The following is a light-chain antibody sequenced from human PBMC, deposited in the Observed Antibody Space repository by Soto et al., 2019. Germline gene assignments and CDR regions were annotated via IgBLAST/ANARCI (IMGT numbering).Light chain of an antibody. CDR3: QQYGRSHLRYT. Sequence: EIVLTQSPGTLSLSPGERATLSCRASQSITSNFLAWYPQKPGQAHRLLIFGASTRAAGVPDRFSGSGSGPDFTLTITRLEPEHFAVYYCQQYGRSHLRYTFGQGTKLGVK. CDR2: GAS. J-gene: IGKJ2*01. CDR1: QSITSNF. V-gene: IGKV3-20*01.